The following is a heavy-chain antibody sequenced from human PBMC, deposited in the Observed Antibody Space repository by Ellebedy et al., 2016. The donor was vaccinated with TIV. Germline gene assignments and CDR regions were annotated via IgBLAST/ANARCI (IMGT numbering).Heavy chain of an antibody. CDR3: ARLYCTTTSCSIYFDK. Sequence: GGSLRLXCKDSGYRFTSYWIAWVRQRPGKGLGCMGSIFPGNSDTGDSPSFQGQVTTSADKSISTVYLQWSRLKASDTAMYFCARLYCTTTSCSIYFDKWGQGTLVTVSS. CDR1: GYRFTSYW. J-gene: IGHJ4*02. V-gene: IGHV5-51*01. D-gene: IGHD2-2*01. CDR2: IFPGNSDT.